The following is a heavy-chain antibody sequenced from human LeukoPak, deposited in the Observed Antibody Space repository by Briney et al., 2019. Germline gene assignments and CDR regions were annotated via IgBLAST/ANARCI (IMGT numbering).Heavy chain of an antibody. D-gene: IGHD6-6*01. CDR1: GGSISSYY. CDR3: ASFEYSSSYYFDY. J-gene: IGHJ4*02. CDR2: IYYSGST. Sequence: PSETLSLTCTVSGGSISSYYWSWIRQSPGKGLEWIGYIYYSGSTNYNPSLKSRVTISVDTSKNQFSLKLSSVTAADMAVYYCASFEYSSSYYFDYWGQGTLVTVSS. V-gene: IGHV4-59*01.